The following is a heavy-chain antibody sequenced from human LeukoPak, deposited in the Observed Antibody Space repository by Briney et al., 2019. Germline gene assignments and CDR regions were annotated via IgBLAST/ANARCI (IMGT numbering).Heavy chain of an antibody. CDR3: AREAAMVTFDY. D-gene: IGHD5-18*01. Sequence: GGSLRLSCAASGFTVSSNYMSWVRQAPGKGLEWVSVIYSGGNTYYADSVKGRFTISRDNSKNTLYLQMNSLRAEDTAVYYCAREAAMVTFDYWGQGTLVTVSS. J-gene: IGHJ4*02. CDR2: IYSGGNT. CDR1: GFTVSSNY. V-gene: IGHV3-66*01.